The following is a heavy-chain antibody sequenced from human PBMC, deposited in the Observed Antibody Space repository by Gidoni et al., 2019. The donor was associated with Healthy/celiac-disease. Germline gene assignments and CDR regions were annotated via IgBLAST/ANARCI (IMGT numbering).Heavy chain of an antibody. CDR2: ISSSSSPT. V-gene: IGHV3-48*01. J-gene: IGHJ3*02. CDR3: ARDSAYYYDSSDNAFDI. D-gene: IGHD3-22*01. Sequence: EVQLVESGGGLVQPGGSLRLSCAASGFTFSSYSMNWVRQAPGKGLEWVSYISSSSSPTYYADSVKGRFTISRDNAKNSLYLQMNSLRAEDTAVYYCARDSAYYYDSSDNAFDIWGQGTMVTVSS. CDR1: GFTFSSYS.